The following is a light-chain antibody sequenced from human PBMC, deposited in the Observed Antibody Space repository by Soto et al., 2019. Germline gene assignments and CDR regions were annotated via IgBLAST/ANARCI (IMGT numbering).Light chain of an antibody. J-gene: IGKJ1*01. CDR3: QQSYRTPRT. V-gene: IGKV1-39*01. CDR2: AAS. Sequence: DIQMTQSPSSLSASVGDRVTITCRASQSISTYLNWYQHKPGKAPKLLMHAASSLDRGVPSRFSGSGSGTDFTLTISSLHPEDFATYYCQQSYRTPRTFGQGTKVDI. CDR1: QSISTY.